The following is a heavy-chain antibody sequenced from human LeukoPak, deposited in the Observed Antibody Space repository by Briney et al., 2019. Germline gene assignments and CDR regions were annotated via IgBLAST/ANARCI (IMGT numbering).Heavy chain of an antibody. CDR1: GYTFSSYD. Sequence: ASVKVSCKASGYTFSSYDINWVRQAAGQGPEWMGWMNPNSGNTAYAQNFQGRVIMTRNTSISTAYMELSSLRFEDPAVFYWANCTSRGGSGSSYVDSWGQGTLVTVSS. CDR3: ANCTSRGGSGSSYVDS. V-gene: IGHV1-8*02. J-gene: IGHJ4*02. CDR2: MNPNSGNT. D-gene: IGHD3-10*01.